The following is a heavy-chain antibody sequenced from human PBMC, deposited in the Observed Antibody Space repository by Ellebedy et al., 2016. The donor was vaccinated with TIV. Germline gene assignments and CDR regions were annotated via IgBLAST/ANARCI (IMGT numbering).Heavy chain of an antibody. CDR1: GFTLTNVW. D-gene: IGHD1-26*01. Sequence: PGGSLRLSCVASGFTLTNVWMSWVRQAPGKGLEWVATIKPDGNEKYYVDSVKGRFTISRDNAKSSLYLQLNSLRVEDTAMYYCARTYSGINYWHFDVWGRGTLVTVSA. V-gene: IGHV3-7*01. CDR3: ARTYSGINYWHFDV. J-gene: IGHJ2*01. CDR2: IKPDGNEK.